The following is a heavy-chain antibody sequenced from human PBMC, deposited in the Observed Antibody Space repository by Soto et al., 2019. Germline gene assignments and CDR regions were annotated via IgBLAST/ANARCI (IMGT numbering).Heavy chain of an antibody. CDR2: ISYDGSNK. V-gene: IGHV3-30*03. J-gene: IGHJ4*01. CDR3: ARASNGGVDY. CDR1: GFTFSSYG. Sequence: QVQLVESGGGVVQPGRSLRLSCAASGFTFSSYGMHWVRQAPGKGLEWVAVISYDGSNKYYADSVKGRFTISRDNSKNTLYLQMNSLRAEDTAVYYWARASNGGVDYWGHGTLVTVSS. D-gene: IGHD1-1*01.